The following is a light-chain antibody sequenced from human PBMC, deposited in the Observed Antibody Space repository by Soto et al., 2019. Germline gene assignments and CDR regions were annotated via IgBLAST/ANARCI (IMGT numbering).Light chain of an antibody. CDR2: GAS. CDR1: QSVSSN. J-gene: IGKJ1*01. Sequence: IVMTQSPATLSVSPGERATFSCRASQSVSSNLAWYQQKPGQSPRLLIYGASTRATGIPVRFSGSGSGTEFTLTISSLQSEDFAVYYCQEYNSWPPKFGQGTKVEI. CDR3: QEYNSWPPK. V-gene: IGKV3-15*01.